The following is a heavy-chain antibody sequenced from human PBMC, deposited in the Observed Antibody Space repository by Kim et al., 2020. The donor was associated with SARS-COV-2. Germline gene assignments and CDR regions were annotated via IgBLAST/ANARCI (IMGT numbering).Heavy chain of an antibody. CDR1: GGSISSSSYY. D-gene: IGHD1-26*01. J-gene: IGHJ3*02. Sequence: SETLSLTCTVSGGSISSSSYYWGWIRQPPGKGLEWIGSIYYSGSTYYNPSLKSRVTISVDTSKNQFSLKLSSVTAADTAVYYCAFSGGANPGDAFDIWGQGTMVTVSS. CDR2: IYYSGST. CDR3: AFSGGANPGDAFDI. V-gene: IGHV4-39*01.